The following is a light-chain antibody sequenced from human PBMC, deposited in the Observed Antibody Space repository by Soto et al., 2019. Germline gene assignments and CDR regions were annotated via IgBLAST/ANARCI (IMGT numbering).Light chain of an antibody. CDR1: SSNIGNNY. CDR2: DNN. CDR3: GTWDGSLSGVV. V-gene: IGLV1-51*01. J-gene: IGLJ2*01. Sequence: QSVLTQPPSVSAAPGQKVTISCSGSSSNIGNNYVSWYQQLPGTAPKLLIYDNNERPSGIPDRFSGSKSGTSATLGITGLQTGDEADYYCGTWDGSLSGVVFGGGTKVTVL.